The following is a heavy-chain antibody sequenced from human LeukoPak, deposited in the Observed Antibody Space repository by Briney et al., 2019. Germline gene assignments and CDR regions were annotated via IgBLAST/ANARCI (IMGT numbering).Heavy chain of an antibody. CDR1: GGTFSSYA. CDR3: ARELSPGDGGNSNYYYYMDV. Sequence: ASVKVSCKASGGTFSSYAIGWVRQARGQGLEWMGGIIPIFGAANYAQKFQGRVTITTDETTSTAYMELSSLRSEDTAVYYCARELSPGDGGNSNYYYYMDVWGKGTPVTVSS. V-gene: IGHV1-69*05. CDR2: IIPIFGAA. D-gene: IGHD4-23*01. J-gene: IGHJ6*03.